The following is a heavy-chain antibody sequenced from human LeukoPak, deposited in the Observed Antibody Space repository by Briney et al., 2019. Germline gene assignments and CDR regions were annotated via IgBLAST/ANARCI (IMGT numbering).Heavy chain of an antibody. D-gene: IGHD3-3*01. CDR1: GFTFSSYA. V-gene: IGHV3-23*01. CDR3: AKDQDYDFWSGSYDAFDI. Sequence: AGGSLRLSCAASGFTFSSYAMSWVRQAPGKGLEWVSGISGSGGSTYHADSVKGRFTISRDNSKNTLYLQMKSLRAEDTAVYYCAKDQDYDFWSGSYDAFDIWGQGTMVTVSS. J-gene: IGHJ3*02. CDR2: ISGSGGST.